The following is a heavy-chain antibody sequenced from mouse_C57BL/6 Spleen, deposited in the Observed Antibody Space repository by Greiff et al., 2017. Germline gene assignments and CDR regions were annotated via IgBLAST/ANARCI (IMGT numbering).Heavy chain of an antibody. V-gene: IGHV5-17*01. CDR1: GFTFSDYG. J-gene: IGHJ4*01. Sequence: EVKLVESGGGLVKPGGSLKLSCAASGFTFSDYGMHWVRQAPEKGLEWVAYISSGSSTIYYADTVKGRFTISRDNAKNTLFLQMTSLRSEDTAMYYCASTITTVVADYAMDYWGQGTSVTVSS. CDR3: ASTITTVVADYAMDY. D-gene: IGHD1-1*01. CDR2: ISSGSSTI.